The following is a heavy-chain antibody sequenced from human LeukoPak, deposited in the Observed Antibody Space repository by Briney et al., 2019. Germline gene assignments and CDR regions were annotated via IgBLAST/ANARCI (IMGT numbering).Heavy chain of an antibody. Sequence: GGSLRLSCAASGFTFDDYAMHWVRQAPGKGLEWVSGISWSSGNIGYADSVKGRFTISRDNAKNSLYLQMNSLRTDDTALYYCAKDIIPTYYYGSGGFDYWGQGTLVTVSS. CDR3: AKDIIPTYYYGSGGFDY. V-gene: IGHV3-9*01. D-gene: IGHD3-10*01. CDR1: GFTFDDYA. J-gene: IGHJ4*02. CDR2: ISWSSGNI.